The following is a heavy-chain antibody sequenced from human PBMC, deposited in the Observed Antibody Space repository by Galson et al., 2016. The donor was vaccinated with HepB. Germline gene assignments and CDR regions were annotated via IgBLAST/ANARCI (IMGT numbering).Heavy chain of an antibody. CDR1: GFIFSDYY. CDR3: ARRYRDFEENWDEYYLH. CDR2: GKQDESQK. Sequence: SLRLSCAASGFIFSDYYMSWVRQAPGKGLEWVANGKQDESQKYYVDSVKGRFTITRDNAKNSVYLEMTSPRVEDTAVYYCARRYRDFEENWDEYYLHWGQGTLVTVSS. D-gene: IGHD5-12*01. V-gene: IGHV3-7*01. J-gene: IGHJ1*01.